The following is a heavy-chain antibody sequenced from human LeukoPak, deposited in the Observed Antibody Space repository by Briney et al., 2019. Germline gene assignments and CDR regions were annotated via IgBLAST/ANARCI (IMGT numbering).Heavy chain of an antibody. CDR1: GGSISSSSYY. J-gene: IGHJ4*02. Sequence: SETLSLTCTVSGGSISSSSYYWGWIRQPPGKGLEWIGSIYYSGSTYYNPSLKSRVTISVDTSKNQFSLKLSSVTAADTAVYYCAREDHTEDYWGQGTLVTVSS. CDR2: IYYSGST. D-gene: IGHD5-18*01. CDR3: AREDHTEDY. V-gene: IGHV4-39*07.